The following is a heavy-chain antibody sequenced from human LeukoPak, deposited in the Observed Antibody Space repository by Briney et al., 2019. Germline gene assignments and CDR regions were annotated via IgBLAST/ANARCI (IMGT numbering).Heavy chain of an antibody. CDR3: ARAIQSHLLKGYFDY. D-gene: IGHD2-2*01. J-gene: IGHJ4*02. Sequence: GGSLRLSCAPFGLTVSSNYMSWVRQAPGKGLEWVSTIYSDDTPYYADSLKGRFTISRDNSNNTMYLRMNSLRAETVADYYCARAIQSHLLKGYFDYWGQGALVTVSS. CDR1: GLTVSSNY. CDR2: IYSDDTP. V-gene: IGHV3-53*01.